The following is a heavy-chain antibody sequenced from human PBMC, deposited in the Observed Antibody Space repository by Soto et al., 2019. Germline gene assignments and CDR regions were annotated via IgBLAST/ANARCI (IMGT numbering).Heavy chain of an antibody. CDR2: ISGNSGKT. Sequence: GSLRLSCTASGFTFSSYAMSWVRQAPGKELEWVSTISGNSGKTNYAESVKGRFSISRDNSKNTVHLQLDSLRAEDTAVYFCAKLGFVLMELYYFHQWGHGTLVTVSS. V-gene: IGHV3-23*01. J-gene: IGHJ4*01. CDR1: GFTFSSYA. CDR3: AKLGFVLMELYYFHQ. D-gene: IGHD2-8*01.